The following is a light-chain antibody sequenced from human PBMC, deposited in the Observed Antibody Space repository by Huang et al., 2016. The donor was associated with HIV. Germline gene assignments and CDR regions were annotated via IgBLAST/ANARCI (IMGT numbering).Light chain of an antibody. CDR3: QQYNNGPPWT. V-gene: IGKV3-15*01. CDR2: SAS. J-gene: IGKJ1*01. CDR1: HGVGVN. Sequence: ETVMTQSPATLSVPPGEGATLSCRATHGVGVNLAWYQQRLGQAPRLLIHSASIRATGTSDRFSGGGSGTEFTLTISRLQPEDSAVYYCQQYNNGPPWTFGQGTKVE.